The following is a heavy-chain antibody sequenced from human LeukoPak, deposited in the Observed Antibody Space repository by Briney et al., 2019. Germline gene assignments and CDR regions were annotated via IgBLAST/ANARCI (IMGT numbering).Heavy chain of an antibody. CDR2: FDPEDGET. CDR1: GYTLTELS. J-gene: IGHJ4*02. D-gene: IGHD6-19*01. V-gene: IGHV1-24*01. CDR3: ARVGSGWYEDY. Sequence: ASVKVSCKVSGYTLTELSMHWVRQAPGKGLEWMGGFDPEDGETIYAQKFQGRVTMTTDTSTSTAYMELRSLRSDDTAVYYCARVGSGWYEDYWGQGTLVTVSS.